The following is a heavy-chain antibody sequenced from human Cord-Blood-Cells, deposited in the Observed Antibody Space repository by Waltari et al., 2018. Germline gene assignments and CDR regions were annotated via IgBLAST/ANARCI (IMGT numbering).Heavy chain of an antibody. Sequence: QLQLQESGPGLVKPSEPLSLTCTVSGGSISSSSYYWGWIRQPPGKGLEWIGSIYYIGRHYTNPPLESRVTISLDTSKNQFSLKLSSVTAADTAVYNCASKWNYYFDYGGQGTLVTVAS. J-gene: IGHJ4*02. CDR2: IYYIGRH. CDR1: GGSISSSSYY. CDR3: ASKWNYYFDY. V-gene: IGHV4-39*01. D-gene: IGHD1-7*01.